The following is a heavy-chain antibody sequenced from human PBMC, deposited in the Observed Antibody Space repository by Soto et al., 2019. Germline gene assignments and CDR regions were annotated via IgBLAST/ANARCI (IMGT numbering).Heavy chain of an antibody. V-gene: IGHV4-31*03. Sequence: PSETLSLTCTVSGGSISSGGYYWSWIRQHPGKGLEWIGYIYYSGSTYYNPSLKSRVTISVDTSKNQFSLKLSSVTAADTAVYYGARDAQQWMTFADWGKGTPVTVYS. CDR3: ARDAQQWMTFAD. J-gene: IGHJ4*02. D-gene: IGHD6-19*01. CDR2: IYYSGST. CDR1: GGSISSGGYY.